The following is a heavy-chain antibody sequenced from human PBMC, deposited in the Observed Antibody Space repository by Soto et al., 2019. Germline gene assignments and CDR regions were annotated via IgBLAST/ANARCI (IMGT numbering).Heavy chain of an antibody. CDR2: MSGSSSTT. J-gene: IGHJ4*02. D-gene: IGHD1-7*01. CDR3: AKNQERELPRVIDF. V-gene: IGHV3-23*01. Sequence: GGSLRLSCATSGLTFSNYAMSWVRQAPGGGLEWVSSMSGSSSTTYYADSVRGRFTISRDRSKNTLYLQMSSLRAEDTALYYCAKNQERELPRVIDFWGQGTLVTVPQ. CDR1: GLTFSNYA.